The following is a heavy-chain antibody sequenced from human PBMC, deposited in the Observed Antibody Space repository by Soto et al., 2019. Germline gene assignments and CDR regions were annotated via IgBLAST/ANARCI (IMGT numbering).Heavy chain of an antibody. V-gene: IGHV4-31*03. J-gene: IGHJ6*02. D-gene: IGHD3-10*01. CDR2: IYYSGST. Sequence: QVQLQESGPGLVKPSQTLSLTCTVSGGSISSGGYYWSWIRQHPGKGLEWIGYIYYSGSTYYNPSHRRRAXXXVXXSKNQFSLKLSSVTAADTAVYYCAREVGDYYGSGRYYGMDVWGQGTTVTVSS. CDR1: GGSISSGGYY. CDR3: AREVGDYYGSGRYYGMDV.